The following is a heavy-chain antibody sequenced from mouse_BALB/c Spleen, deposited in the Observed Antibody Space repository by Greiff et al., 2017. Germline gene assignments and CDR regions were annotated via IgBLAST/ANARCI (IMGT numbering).Heavy chain of an antibody. V-gene: IGHV5-12-1*01. D-gene: IGHD2-4*01. Sequence: EVKLMESGGGLVKPGGSLKLSCAASGFAFSSYDMSWVRQTPEKRLEWVAYISSGGGSTYYPDTVKGRFTISRDNAKNTLYLQMSSLKSEDTAMYYCARHDYPSYYYAMDYWGQGTSVTVSS. CDR3: ARHDYPSYYYAMDY. CDR2: ISSGGGST. J-gene: IGHJ4*01. CDR1: GFAFSSYD.